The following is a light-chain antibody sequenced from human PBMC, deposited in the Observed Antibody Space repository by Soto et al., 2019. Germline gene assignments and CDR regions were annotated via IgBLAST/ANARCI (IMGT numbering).Light chain of an antibody. CDR2: EVS. V-gene: IGLV2-23*02. CDR3: CSYAGSSTLYV. J-gene: IGLJ1*01. CDR1: SSDVGSYNL. Sequence: QSVLTQPASVSGSPGRSITISCTGTSSDVGSYNLVSWYQQHPGKAPKLMIYEVSKRPSGVSNRFSGSKSGNTASLTISGLQAEDEADYYCCSYAGSSTLYVFGTGTKLTVL.